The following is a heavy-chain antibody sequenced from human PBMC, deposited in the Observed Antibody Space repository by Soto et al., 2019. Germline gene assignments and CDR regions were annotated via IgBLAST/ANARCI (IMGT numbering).Heavy chain of an antibody. CDR2: IYYSGST. CDR3: ARLRRINMIGVVINSPRGAFDI. D-gene: IGHD3-22*01. J-gene: IGHJ3*02. V-gene: IGHV4-39*01. CDR1: GGSISSSSYY. Sequence: SETLSLTCTVSGGSISSSSYYWGWIRQPPGKGLEWIGSIYYSGSTYYNPSLKSRVTISVDTSKNQFSLKLSSVTAADTAVYYCARLRRINMIGVVINSPRGAFDIWGQGTMVTVSS.